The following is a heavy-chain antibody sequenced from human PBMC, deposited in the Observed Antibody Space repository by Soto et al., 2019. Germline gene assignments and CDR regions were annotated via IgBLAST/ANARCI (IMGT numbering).Heavy chain of an antibody. J-gene: IGHJ3*02. V-gene: IGHV4-34*01. CDR1: GGSFSGYY. CDR2: INHSGST. Sequence: PSETLSLTCAVYGGSFSGYYWSWIRQPPGKGLEWIGEINHSGSTNYNPSLKSRVTISVDTSKNQFSLKLSSVTAADTAVYYCARTTTYDAFDIWGKGTMVTVSS. D-gene: IGHD1-26*01. CDR3: ARTTTYDAFDI.